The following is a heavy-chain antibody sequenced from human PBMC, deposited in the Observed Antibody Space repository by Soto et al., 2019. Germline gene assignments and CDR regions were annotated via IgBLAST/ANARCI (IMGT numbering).Heavy chain of an antibody. D-gene: IGHD3-16*01. CDR3: ARDWARNWFDP. J-gene: IGHJ5*02. CDR1: GYTFTSYA. CDR2: INAGNGNT. V-gene: IGHV1-3*01. Sequence: ASVKVSCKASGYTFTSYAMHWVHQAPGQSLEWMGWINAGNGNTKYSQKFQGRVTITRDTSASTAYMELSSLRSEDTAVYYCARDWARNWFDPWGQGTLVTVSS.